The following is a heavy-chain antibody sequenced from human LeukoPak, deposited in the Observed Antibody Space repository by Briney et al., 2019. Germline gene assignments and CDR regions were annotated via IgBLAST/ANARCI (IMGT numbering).Heavy chain of an antibody. CDR1: GFTFSRYSMN. D-gene: IGHD3/OR15-3a*01. CDR2: IYYSGNT. CDR3: ARQTGSGLFILP. Sequence: GSLRLSCVVSGFTFSRYSMNWVRQPPGKGLEWIGSIYYSGNTYYNASLKSQVSISIDTSKNQFSLRLTSVTAADTAVYYCARQTGSGLFILPGGQGTLVTVSS. V-gene: IGHV4-39*01. J-gene: IGHJ4*02.